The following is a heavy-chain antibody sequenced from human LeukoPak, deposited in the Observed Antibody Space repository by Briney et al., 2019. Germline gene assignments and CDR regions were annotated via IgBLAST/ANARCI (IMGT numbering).Heavy chain of an antibody. Sequence: GGSLRLSCAASGFTFSSYGMHWVRQAPGKGLEWVAVISYDGSNKYYADSVKGRFTISRDNAKNSLYLQMNSLRAEDTAVYYCARDQEASAFDIWGQGTMVTVSS. CDR2: ISYDGSNK. CDR1: GFTFSSYG. V-gene: IGHV3-30*03. CDR3: ARDQEASAFDI. J-gene: IGHJ3*02.